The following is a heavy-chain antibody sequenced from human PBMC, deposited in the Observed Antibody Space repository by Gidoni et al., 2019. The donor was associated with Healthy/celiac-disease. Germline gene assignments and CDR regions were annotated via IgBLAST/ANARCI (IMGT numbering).Heavy chain of an antibody. J-gene: IGHJ6*02. CDR2: IYPGDSDT. D-gene: IGHD5-12*01. Sequence: EVQLVQSGAAVQKPGESLKISCKGSGYSFTSYWIGWVRQMPGKGLGWMGIIYPGDSDTRYSPSFQGQATIAADKSISTAYLQWSSLKASDTAMYYCARTDGYNPAHYYYYGMDVWGQGTTVTVSS. CDR3: ARTDGYNPAHYYYYGMDV. CDR1: GYSFTSYW. V-gene: IGHV5-51*03.